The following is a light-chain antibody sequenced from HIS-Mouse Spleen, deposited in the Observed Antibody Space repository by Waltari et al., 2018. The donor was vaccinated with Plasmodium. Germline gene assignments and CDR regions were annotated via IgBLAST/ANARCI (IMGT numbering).Light chain of an antibody. CDR2: GAS. CDR1: QSVSSN. V-gene: IGKV3-15*01. J-gene: IGKJ3*01. CDR3: QQYNNWSFT. Sequence: EIVMTQSPATLSVSPGERATLSCRASQSVSSNLAWYQQQPGQAPRLLIYGASTRATGSPARLSGSGPGTEFTLTISSLQSEDFAVYYCQQYNNWSFTFGPGTKVDIK.